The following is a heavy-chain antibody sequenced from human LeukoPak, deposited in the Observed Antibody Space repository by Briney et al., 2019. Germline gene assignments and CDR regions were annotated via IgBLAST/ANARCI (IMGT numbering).Heavy chain of an antibody. Sequence: KGGASLKISCKGSGYSFTSYWIGWVHQMPGKGQERMGIIYPGDSDTRYSPSFQGKVTISADKSISTAYLQWSSLRASDTAMYYCARREATVGPGAFDIWGQGTMVTVSS. J-gene: IGHJ3*02. CDR3: ARREATVGPGAFDI. CDR1: GYSFTSYW. D-gene: IGHD3-10*01. V-gene: IGHV5-51*07. CDR2: IYPGDSDT.